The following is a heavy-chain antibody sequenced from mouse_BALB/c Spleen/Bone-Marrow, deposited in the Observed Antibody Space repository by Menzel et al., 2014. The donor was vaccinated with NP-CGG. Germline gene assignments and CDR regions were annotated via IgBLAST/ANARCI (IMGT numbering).Heavy chain of an antibody. CDR1: EYEFPSHD. Sequence: EVMLVESGGGLVQPGESLKLSGESNEYEFPSHDMSWVRKTPEKRLELVAAINSDGGITNYPDTMERRFTISRDNTKKTLYLQMSSLRSEDTALYYCARHGFYYAMDYWGQGTSVTVSS. J-gene: IGHJ4*01. V-gene: IGHV5-2*01. CDR2: INSDGGIT. CDR3: ARHGFYYAMDY.